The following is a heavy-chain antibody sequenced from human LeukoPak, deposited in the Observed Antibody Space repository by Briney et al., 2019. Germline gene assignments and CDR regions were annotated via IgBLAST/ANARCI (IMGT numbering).Heavy chain of an antibody. D-gene: IGHD1-26*01. CDR2: IKQDGSEK. Sequence: PGGSLRLSCAASGFTFSSYSMNWVRQAPGKGLEWVANIKQDGSEKYYVDSVKGRFTISRDNAKNSLYLQMNSLRAEDTAVYYCAREEWELLRYYYYYMDVWGKGTTVTVSS. CDR1: GFTFSSYS. CDR3: AREEWELLRYYYYYMDV. J-gene: IGHJ6*03. V-gene: IGHV3-7*01.